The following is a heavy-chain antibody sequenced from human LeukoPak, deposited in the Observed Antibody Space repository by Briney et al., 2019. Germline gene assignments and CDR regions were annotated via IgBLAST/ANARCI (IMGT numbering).Heavy chain of an antibody. CDR1: GGTFSSYA. Sequence: EASVKVSCKASGGTFSSYAISWVRQAPGQGLEWMGGIIPIFGTANYAQKFQGRVTITADEPTSTAYMELSSLRSEDTAVYYCARGDDYVWGSYRYFDYWGQGTLVTVSS. V-gene: IGHV1-69*13. J-gene: IGHJ4*02. D-gene: IGHD3-16*02. CDR3: ARGDDYVWGSYRYFDY. CDR2: IIPIFGTA.